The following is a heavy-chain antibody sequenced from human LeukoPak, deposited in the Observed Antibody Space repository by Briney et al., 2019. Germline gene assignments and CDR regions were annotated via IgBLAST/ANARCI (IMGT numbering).Heavy chain of an antibody. CDR1: GFTFSSYSMN. CDR3: ARWDSNWFGFDY. Sequence: GSLRLSCAASGFTFSSYSMNWVRQAPGKGLEWIGNIYYSGSTYYSPSLKSRVTISVDTSKNHFSLRLNSVTAADTAMYYCARWDSNWFGFDYWGQGTLVTVSS. V-gene: IGHV4-39*02. D-gene: IGHD6-13*01. J-gene: IGHJ4*02. CDR2: IYYSGST.